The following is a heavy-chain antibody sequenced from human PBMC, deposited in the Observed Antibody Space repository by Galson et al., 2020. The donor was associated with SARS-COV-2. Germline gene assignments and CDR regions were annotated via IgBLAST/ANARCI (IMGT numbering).Heavy chain of an antibody. V-gene: IGHV2-70*11. CDR3: ARIHYDSSGYYFDY. CDR1: GFSLSTSGMC. J-gene: IGHJ4*02. CDR2: IDWDDDK. D-gene: IGHD3-22*01. Sequence: SGPTLVKPTQTLTLTCTFSGFSLSTSGMCVSWIRQPPGKALEWPARIDWDDDKYYSTSLKTRLTISKDTSKNQVVLTMTNMDPVDTATYYCARIHYDSSGYYFDYWGQGTLVTVSS.